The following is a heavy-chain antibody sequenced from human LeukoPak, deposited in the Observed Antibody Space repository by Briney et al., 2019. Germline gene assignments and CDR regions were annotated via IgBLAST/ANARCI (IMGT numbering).Heavy chain of an antibody. CDR3: AKEYDSGGYYADY. V-gene: IGHV3-23*01. CDR1: GFTFSSYA. D-gene: IGHD3-22*01. CDR2: ISGSGGNT. Sequence: GGSLRLSCAASGFTFSSYAMSWVRQAPGKGLEWVTAISGSGGNTYYADSVKGRFTISRDNSKNTLYLQMSSLRAGDTAVYYCAKEYDSGGYYADYWGQGTLVTVSS. J-gene: IGHJ4*02.